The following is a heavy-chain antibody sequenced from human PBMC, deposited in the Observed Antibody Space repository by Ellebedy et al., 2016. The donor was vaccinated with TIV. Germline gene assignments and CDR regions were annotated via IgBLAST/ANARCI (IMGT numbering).Heavy chain of an antibody. CDR3: ARWGNGGRDYFDY. CDR1: GFTVSSTY. CDR2: IYSGGST. Sequence: GGSLRLSCAASGFTVSSTYVSWVRQAPGKGLQWDAIIYSGGSTFYADSVKGKFTISRDISKNTVYLQMYSLRVEDTAVYYCARWGNGGRDYFDYWGQGTLVTVSS. J-gene: IGHJ4*02. D-gene: IGHD4-23*01. V-gene: IGHV3-66*01.